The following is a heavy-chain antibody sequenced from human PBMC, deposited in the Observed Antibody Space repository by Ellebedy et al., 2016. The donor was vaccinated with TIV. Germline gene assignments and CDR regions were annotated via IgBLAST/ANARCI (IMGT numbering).Heavy chain of an antibody. CDR2: INHSGST. J-gene: IGHJ4*02. CDR1: GGSFSGYY. CDR3: AKYNWNDAFDY. Sequence: SETLSLTCAVYGGSFSGYYWSWIRQPPGKGLEWIKEINHSGSTNYNPSLKSRVTISVDTSKNQFSLKLSSVTAADTAVYYCAKYNWNDAFDYWGQGTLVTVSS. D-gene: IGHD1-1*01. V-gene: IGHV4-34*01.